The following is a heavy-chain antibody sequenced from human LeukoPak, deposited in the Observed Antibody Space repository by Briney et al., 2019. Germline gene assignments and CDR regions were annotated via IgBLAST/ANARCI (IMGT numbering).Heavy chain of an antibody. CDR3: ARVGLYNYYCYYMDV. CDR1: GGSISSYY. D-gene: IGHD1-26*01. J-gene: IGHJ6*03. Sequence: EPSETLSLTCTVSGGSISSYYWSWVRQPPGRGLEWIGYIYYSGSTNYNPSLKSRVTISVDTSKNQFSLKLSSVTAADTAVYYCARVGLYNYYCYYMDVWGKGTTVTVSS. V-gene: IGHV4-59*01. CDR2: IYYSGST.